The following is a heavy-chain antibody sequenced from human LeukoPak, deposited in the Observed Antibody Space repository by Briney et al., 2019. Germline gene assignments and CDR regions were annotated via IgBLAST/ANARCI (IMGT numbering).Heavy chain of an antibody. CDR1: GYSFTSSW. J-gene: IGHJ4*02. V-gene: IGHV5-51*01. CDR3: ARPSGTYNRFDY. Sequence: GESLKISCKGSGYSFTSSWIGWVRQMPGKGLEWMGIIYPVDSDTKYSPSFQGQVTISAVKSISTAFLQWSSLKASDTAMYYCARPSGTYNRFDYWGQGTLVTVSS. CDR2: IYPVDSDT. D-gene: IGHD1-26*01.